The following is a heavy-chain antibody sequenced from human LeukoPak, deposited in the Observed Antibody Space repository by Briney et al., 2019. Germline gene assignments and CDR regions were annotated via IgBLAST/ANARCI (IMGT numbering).Heavy chain of an antibody. Sequence: GGSLRLSCTVSGFTVSSNSMSWVRQAPWKGLEWVSFIYSGSTHYSDSVKGRFTSSRDNSKNTLYLQMNSLRAEDTAVYYCARRAGAYSHPYDYWGQGTLVTVSS. V-gene: IGHV3-53*01. D-gene: IGHD4/OR15-4a*01. CDR2: IYSGST. CDR1: GFTVSSNS. J-gene: IGHJ4*02. CDR3: ARRAGAYSHPYDY.